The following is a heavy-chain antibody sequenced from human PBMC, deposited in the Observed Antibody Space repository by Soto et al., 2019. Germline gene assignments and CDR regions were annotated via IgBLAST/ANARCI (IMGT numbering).Heavy chain of an antibody. CDR3: ARIPYCHYYDSSGSDPQYYYYGMDV. CDR1: GSSLSTSGMC. CDR2: VDWDDDK. D-gene: IGHD3-22*01. Sequence: SGPTLVNPTQTLTLTCTFSGSSLSTSGMCVSWIRQPPGKALEWLALVDWDDDKYYSTSLKTRLTISKDTSKNQVVLTMTNMVPVDTATYYCARIPYCHYYDSSGSDPQYYYYGMDVWGQGTTVTVSS. V-gene: IGHV2-70*01. J-gene: IGHJ6*02.